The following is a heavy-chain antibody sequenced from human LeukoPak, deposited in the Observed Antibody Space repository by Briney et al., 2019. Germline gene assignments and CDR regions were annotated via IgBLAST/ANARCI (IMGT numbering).Heavy chain of an antibody. CDR3: ARDWVVVTRTENNWFDP. J-gene: IGHJ5*02. V-gene: IGHV1-46*01. CDR2: IHPDGATT. Sequence: ASVKVSCKASGYAIPSHYMHWVRQAPGQGLEWVGTIHPDGATTTYAQSFQGRVTMTKDTSTSTFYMGLSSLNSQDTAVYYCARDWVVVTRTENNWFDPWGQGTLVTVSS. CDR1: GYAIPSHY. D-gene: IGHD3-22*01.